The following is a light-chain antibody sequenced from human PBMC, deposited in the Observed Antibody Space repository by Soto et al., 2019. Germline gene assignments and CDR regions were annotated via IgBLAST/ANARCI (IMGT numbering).Light chain of an antibody. CDR2: GAS. Sequence: EIVMTHSPSTLSVSPLERSALSCMSSQSVSSSSLAWYQQRRGQAPRLLIHGASSRATGIPDRFSGSGSGTDFTLTISRLEPEDFAVYYCQQYGSSPRTFGQGTKVDIK. J-gene: IGKJ1*01. CDR1: QSVSSSS. V-gene: IGKV3-20*01. CDR3: QQYGSSPRT.